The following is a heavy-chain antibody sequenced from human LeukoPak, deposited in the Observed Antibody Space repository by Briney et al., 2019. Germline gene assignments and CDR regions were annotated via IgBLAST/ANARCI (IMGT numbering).Heavy chain of an antibody. J-gene: IGHJ5*02. CDR3: ARDPGIAAAGTDWFDP. D-gene: IGHD6-13*01. CDR2: INPNSGGT. CDR1: GYTFTGYY. V-gene: IGHV1-2*02. Sequence: ASVKVSCKASGYTFTGYYMHWVRQAPGQGLEWMGWINPNSGGTNYAQKFQGRVTMTRDTSISTAYMELSRLRSDDTAVYYCARDPGIAAAGTDWFDPWGQETLVTVSS.